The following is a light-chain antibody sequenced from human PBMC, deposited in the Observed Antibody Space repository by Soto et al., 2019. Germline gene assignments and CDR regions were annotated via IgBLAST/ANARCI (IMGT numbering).Light chain of an antibody. CDR1: KNDIGVYDF. CDR2: EVV. J-gene: IGLJ1*01. CDR3: KSYTGDDFTFV. V-gene: IGLV2-8*01. Sequence: QSVLTQPPSASGSPGQSVTISCTGTKNDIGVYDFVSWYQHHPGKAPRLIIYEVVQRPSGVPDRFSGSKSGNTASLTVSGLQAEDEADYFCKSYTGDDFTFVFGTGTKVTVL.